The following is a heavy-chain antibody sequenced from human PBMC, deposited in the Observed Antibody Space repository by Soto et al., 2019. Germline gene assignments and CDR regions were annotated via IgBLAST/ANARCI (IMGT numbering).Heavy chain of an antibody. Sequence: WETLSLTSAVYGGAFSGYYWSWIRQPPGQGLEWIGEINHSGSTNYSPSLKSRVTISVDTSRNQFSLKRGSVTAADTAVYYCARGQISMIGVVKPWGMDVWGQGTTVTVAS. J-gene: IGHJ6*02. CDR2: INHSGST. CDR1: GGAFSGYY. V-gene: IGHV4-34*01. CDR3: ARGQISMIGVVKPWGMDV. D-gene: IGHD3-3*02.